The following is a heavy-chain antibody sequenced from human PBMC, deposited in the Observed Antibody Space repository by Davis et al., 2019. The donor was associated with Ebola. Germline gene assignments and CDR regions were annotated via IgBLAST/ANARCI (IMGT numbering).Heavy chain of an antibody. D-gene: IGHD3-3*01. CDR2: ISSSGSTI. CDR1: GFTFSDYY. Sequence: PGGSLRLSCAASGFTFSDYYMSWIRQAPGKGLEWVSYISSSGSTIYYADSVKGRFTISRDNAKNSLYLQMNSLRAEDTAVYYCARDYYDFWSGYYDYYYGMDVWGQGTTVTVSS. J-gene: IGHJ6*02. CDR3: ARDYYDFWSGYYDYYYGMDV. V-gene: IGHV3-11*04.